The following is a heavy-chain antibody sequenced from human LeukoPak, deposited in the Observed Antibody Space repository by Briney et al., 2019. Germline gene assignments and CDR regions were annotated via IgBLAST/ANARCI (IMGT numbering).Heavy chain of an antibody. CDR2: ISYDGSNK. CDR3: ARDRTTVTTLPDY. D-gene: IGHD4-17*01. Sequence: GGSLRLSCAASGFTFSSYAMHWVRQAPGKGLEWVAVISYDGSNKYYADSVKGRFTISRDNSKNTLYLQMNSLRAEDTAVYYCARDRTTVTTLPDYWGQGTLVTVSS. J-gene: IGHJ4*02. CDR1: GFTFSSYA. V-gene: IGHV3-30*04.